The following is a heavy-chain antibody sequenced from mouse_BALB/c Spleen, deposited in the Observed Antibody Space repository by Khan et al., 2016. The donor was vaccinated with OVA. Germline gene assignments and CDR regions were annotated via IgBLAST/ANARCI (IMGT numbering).Heavy chain of an antibody. CDR2: IKYSGST. J-gene: IGHJ1*01. CDR3: ARCRTTVVAYWYVDV. V-gene: IGHV3-1*02. D-gene: IGHD1-1*01. CDR1: GYSITSGYN. Sequence: VQLQQSGPDLVKPSQSLSLTCTVTGYSITSGYNWHWIRQFPRNKLEWMGYIKYSGSTNYTPSLKSRISITRDTSKNQFFLQLNSVTTVDTATYYCARCRTTVVAYWYVDVWGAGNT.